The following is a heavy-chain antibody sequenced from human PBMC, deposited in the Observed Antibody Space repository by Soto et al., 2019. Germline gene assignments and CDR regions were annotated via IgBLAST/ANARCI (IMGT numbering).Heavy chain of an antibody. V-gene: IGHV3-23*01. Sequence: PGGSLRLSCAASGFTFSSYAMSWVRQAPGKGLEWVSAISGSGGSTYYADSVKGRFTISRDNSKNTLYLQMNSLRAEDTAVYYCAKDHGGIAVAGGNEGYFDYWGQGTLDTVSS. CDR1: GFTFSSYA. J-gene: IGHJ4*02. CDR2: ISGSGGST. CDR3: AKDHGGIAVAGGNEGYFDY. D-gene: IGHD6-19*01.